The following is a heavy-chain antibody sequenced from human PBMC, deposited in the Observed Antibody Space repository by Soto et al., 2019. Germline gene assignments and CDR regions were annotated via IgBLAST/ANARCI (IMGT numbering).Heavy chain of an antibody. V-gene: IGHV5-10-1*01. CDR2: IDPSDSYT. D-gene: IGHD6-19*01. CDR3: ATFLPAVAGYGMDV. Sequence: GESLKISGKCSGYSFTSYWISWVRQMPGKGLEWMGRIDPSDSYTNYSSSFQGHVTISADKSISTAYLQWSSLKASDTAMYYCATFLPAVAGYGMDVWGQGTTVTVSS. J-gene: IGHJ6*02. CDR1: GYSFTSYW.